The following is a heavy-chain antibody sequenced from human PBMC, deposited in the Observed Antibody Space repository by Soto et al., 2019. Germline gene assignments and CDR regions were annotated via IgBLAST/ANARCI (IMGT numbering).Heavy chain of an antibody. CDR2: IIPDSASP. CDR1: GGTLTFSS. D-gene: IGHD3-3*01. J-gene: IGHJ4*02. Sequence: QVQLVQSGAEVKRPGSSVKVSCKASGGTLTFSSLSWVRQAPGQGLEWMGGIIPDSASPNYAQKFRGRVTITADESARTAHMELRSLRSDDTAVYYCASFSRGTWSGFTADWGQGTLVTVSS. CDR3: ASFSRGTWSGFTAD. V-gene: IGHV1-69*12.